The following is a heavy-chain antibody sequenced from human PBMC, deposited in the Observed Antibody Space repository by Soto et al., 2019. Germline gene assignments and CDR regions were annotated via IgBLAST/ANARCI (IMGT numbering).Heavy chain of an antibody. CDR3: ARGLGSGSSWHIYYMDV. CDR1: GGSISSYY. CDR2: IYYSGST. D-gene: IGHD6-13*01. J-gene: IGHJ6*03. Sequence: SETLSLTCTVSGGSISSYYWSWIRQPPGKGLEWIGYIYYSGSTNYNPSLKSRVTISVDTSKNQFSLKLSSVTAADTAVYYCARGLGSGSSWHIYYMDVWGKGTTVTVSS. V-gene: IGHV4-59*01.